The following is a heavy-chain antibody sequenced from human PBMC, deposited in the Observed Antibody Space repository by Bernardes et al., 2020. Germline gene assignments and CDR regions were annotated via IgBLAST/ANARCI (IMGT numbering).Heavy chain of an antibody. CDR3: ARGLTVRLRYFDWTGDGMDV. CDR2: MNPNSGNT. CDR1: GYTFTSYD. V-gene: IGHV1-8*01. D-gene: IGHD3-9*01. J-gene: IGHJ6*02. Sequence: ASVKVSCKASGYTFTSYDINWVRQATGQGLEWMGWMNPNSGNTGYAQKFQGRVTMTRNTSISTAYMELSSLRSEDTAVYYCARGLTVRLRYFDWTGDGMDVWGQGTTVTVSS.